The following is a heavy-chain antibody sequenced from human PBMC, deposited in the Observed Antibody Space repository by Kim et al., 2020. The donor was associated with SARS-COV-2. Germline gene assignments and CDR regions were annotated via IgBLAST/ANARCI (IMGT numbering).Heavy chain of an antibody. Sequence: GGSLRLSCAASGFTFSDYYMSWIRQAPGKGLEWVSYISSSGSTIYYADSVKGRFTISRDNAKNSLYLQMNSLRAEDTAVYYCATTPGPDYGSGSYYRRSQEDWYFDLWGRGTLVTVSS. J-gene: IGHJ2*01. D-gene: IGHD3-10*01. CDR3: ATTPGPDYGSGSYYRRSQEDWYFDL. CDR2: ISSSGSTI. V-gene: IGHV3-11*04. CDR1: GFTFSDYY.